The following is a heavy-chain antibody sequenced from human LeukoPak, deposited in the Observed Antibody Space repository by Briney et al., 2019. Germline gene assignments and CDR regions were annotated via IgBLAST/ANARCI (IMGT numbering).Heavy chain of an antibody. V-gene: IGHV3-30-3*01. CDR3: ARDLPPVPAAISNYYYYYGMDV. J-gene: IGHJ6*02. Sequence: PGGSLRLSCAASGFTFSSYAMHWVRQAPGKGLEWVAVISYDGSNKYYADSVKGRFTISRDNSKNTLYLQMNSLRAEDTAVYYCARDLPPVPAAISNYYYYYGMDVWGQGTTVTVS. CDR2: ISYDGSNK. D-gene: IGHD2-2*01. CDR1: GFTFSSYA.